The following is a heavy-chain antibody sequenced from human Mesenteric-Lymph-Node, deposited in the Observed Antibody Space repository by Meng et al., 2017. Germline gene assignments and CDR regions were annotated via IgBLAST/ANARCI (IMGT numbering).Heavy chain of an antibody. D-gene: IGHD6-13*01. CDR3: AKVSSSWDYYYYGMDV. CDR1: GFTASSNY. J-gene: IGHJ6*02. Sequence: GGSLRLSCAVSGFTASSNYMSWVRQAPGKGLEWVSAISAGGASTYYADSVKGRFTISRDNSENTLFLQINSLRAEDTAVYYCAKVSSSWDYYYYGMDVWGQGTTVTVSS. V-gene: IGHV3-23*01. CDR2: ISAGGAST.